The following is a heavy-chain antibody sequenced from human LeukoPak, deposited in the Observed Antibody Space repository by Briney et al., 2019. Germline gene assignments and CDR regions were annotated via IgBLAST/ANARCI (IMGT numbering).Heavy chain of an antibody. J-gene: IGHJ4*02. V-gene: IGHV3-7*01. CDR2: INQDESKK. CDR3: ARDHAYRADY. CDR1: GFTFSNDW. Sequence: GGSLRLSCAASGFTFSNDWMCWVRQAPGKGLEWVANINQDESKKYYADSVKGRFTISRDNARNSLYLQMSSLTAEDTAIYYCARDHAYRADYWGQGTLVTVSS. D-gene: IGHD2-2*01.